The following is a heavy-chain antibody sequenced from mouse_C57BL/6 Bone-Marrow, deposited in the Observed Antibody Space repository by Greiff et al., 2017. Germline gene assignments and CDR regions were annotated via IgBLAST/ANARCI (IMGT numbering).Heavy chain of an antibody. V-gene: IGHV1-69*01. Sequence: QVQLQQPGAELVMPGASVKLSCKASGYTFTSYWMHWVKQRPGQGLEWIGEIDPSDSYTNYNQKFKGKSTLTVDKSSSTAYMQLSSLTSEDSAVYYCARLITTVVATNFDYRRQGTTLSVSS. D-gene: IGHD1-1*01. CDR3: ARLITTVVATNFDY. CDR1: GYTFTSYW. J-gene: IGHJ2*01. CDR2: IDPSDSYT.